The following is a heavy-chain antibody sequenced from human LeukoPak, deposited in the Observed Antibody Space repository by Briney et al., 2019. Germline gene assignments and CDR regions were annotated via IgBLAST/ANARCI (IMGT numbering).Heavy chain of an antibody. D-gene: IGHD1-26*01. CDR1: GFTVSDHY. V-gene: IGHV3-53*01. CDR3: ARDLAGVGAIKSGGY. J-gene: IGHJ4*02. CDR2: IYRSGTT. Sequence: SGGSLRLSCAASGFTVSDHYMSWVRQAPGKGLEWVSVIYRSGTTYYADSVKGRFTISRDNSKNTLYLQMNSLTAEDTAVYYCARDLAGVGAIKSGGYWGQGTLVIVSS.